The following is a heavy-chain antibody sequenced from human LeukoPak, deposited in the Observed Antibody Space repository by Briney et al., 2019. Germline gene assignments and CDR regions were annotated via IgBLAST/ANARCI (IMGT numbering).Heavy chain of an antibody. D-gene: IGHD2-2*02. Sequence: PSETLSLTCAVYGGSFSGYYWSWIRQPPGKGLEWIGEFNHSGSTNYNPSLKSRVTISVDTSKNQFSLKLSSVTAADTAVYYCARVDGGVVPAAISSPHFDYWGQGTLVTVSS. CDR3: ARVDGGVVPAAISSPHFDY. J-gene: IGHJ4*02. CDR1: GGSFSGYY. CDR2: FNHSGST. V-gene: IGHV4-34*01.